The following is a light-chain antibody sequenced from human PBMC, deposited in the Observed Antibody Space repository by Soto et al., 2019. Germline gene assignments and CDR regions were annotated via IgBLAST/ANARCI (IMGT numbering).Light chain of an antibody. J-gene: IGKJ1*01. V-gene: IGKV1-5*01. CDR3: QQYNSYSRT. CDR2: AAS. CDR1: QSVSGW. Sequence: DIQVTQSPSTLSASVGDTVTVTCRASQSVSGWLAWYQQKPGEAPKLLIYAASTLQSGVPSRFSGSGSGTEFTLTISSLQPDDFATYYCQQYNSYSRTFGQGTKVDVK.